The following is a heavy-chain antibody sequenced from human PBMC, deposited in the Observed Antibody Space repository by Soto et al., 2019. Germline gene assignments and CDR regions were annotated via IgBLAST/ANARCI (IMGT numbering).Heavy chain of an antibody. V-gene: IGHV1-3*01. CDR1: GYTFTSYA. J-gene: IGHJ4*02. D-gene: IGHD4-17*01. Sequence: ASVKVSCKASGYTFTSYAIHWVRQAPGQRLEWMGWINAGNGNTKYSQKFQGRVTITRDTSASTAYMELSSLRSEDTAVYYCARDGPYYGDSEVFDDWGQGTLVTVSS. CDR2: INAGNGNT. CDR3: ARDGPYYGDSEVFDD.